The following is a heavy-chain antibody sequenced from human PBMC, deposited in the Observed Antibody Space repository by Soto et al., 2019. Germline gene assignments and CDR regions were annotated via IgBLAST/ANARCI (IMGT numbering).Heavy chain of an antibody. CDR3: ARPDGATDNFRY. V-gene: IGHV3-23*01. CDR2: ISTTGGST. CDR1: GFIFNTYS. D-gene: IGHD2-8*02. J-gene: IGHJ4*02. Sequence: DVQLLESGGGLVQPGGSLRLSCAASGFIFNTYSMSWVRQAPGKGLEWVSAISTTGGSTYYADSVKGRFAISRDNSQNTLYLQVNSLRAEDTAIYYCARPDGATDNFRYWGQGTLVTVSS.